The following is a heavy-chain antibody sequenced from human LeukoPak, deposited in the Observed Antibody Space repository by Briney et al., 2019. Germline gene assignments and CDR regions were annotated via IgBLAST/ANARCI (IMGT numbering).Heavy chain of an antibody. Sequence: SVKVSCKASGGTFSSYAISWVRQAPGQGLEWMGRIIPILGIANYAQKFQGRVTIAADKSTSTAYMELSSLRSEDTAVYYCARSTSSITIFGVVNPGHYYGMDVWGQGTTVTVSS. D-gene: IGHD3-3*01. CDR3: ARSTSSITIFGVVNPGHYYGMDV. CDR2: IIPILGIA. J-gene: IGHJ6*02. CDR1: GGTFSSYA. V-gene: IGHV1-69*04.